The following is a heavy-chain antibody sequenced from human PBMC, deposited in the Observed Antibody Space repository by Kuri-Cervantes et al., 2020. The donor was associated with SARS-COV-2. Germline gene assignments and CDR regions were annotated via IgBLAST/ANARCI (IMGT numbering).Heavy chain of an antibody. V-gene: IGHV3-23*01. CDR3: ARDSVLGYCSGGSCYSIYYGMDV. D-gene: IGHD2-15*01. CDR1: GFTFSSYA. Sequence: GGSLRLSCAASGFTFSSYAMSWVRQAPGKGLEWVSAISGSGGSTYYADSVKGRFTISRDNAKNSLYLQMNSLRAEDTALYYCARDSVLGYCSGGSCYSIYYGMDVWGQGTTVTVSS. J-gene: IGHJ6*02. CDR2: ISGSGGST.